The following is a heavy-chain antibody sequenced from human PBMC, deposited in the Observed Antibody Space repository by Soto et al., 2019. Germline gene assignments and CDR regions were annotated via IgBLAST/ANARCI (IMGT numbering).Heavy chain of an antibody. V-gene: IGHV4-34*01. CDR1: GGSFSGYY. Sequence: SETLSLTCTVYGGSFSGYYWSWIRQPPGKGLEWIGEINHSGSTNYNPSLKTRVTISVDTSKNQFSLKLSSVTAADTAVYYCSEGGSYMHWGQGTLVTVS. CDR3: SEGGSYMH. CDR2: INHSGST. J-gene: IGHJ4*02. D-gene: IGHD3-3*01.